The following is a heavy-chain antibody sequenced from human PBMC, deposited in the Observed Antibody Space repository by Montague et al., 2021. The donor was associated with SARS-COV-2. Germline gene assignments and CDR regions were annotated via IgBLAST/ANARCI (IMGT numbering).Heavy chain of an antibody. CDR2: ISSSSSYI. D-gene: IGHD6-19*01. CDR1: GFTFSSYS. J-gene: IGHJ3*02. CDR3: AREGRGEQWLVRAFDI. V-gene: IGHV3-21*01. Sequence: SLRLSCAASGFTFSSYSMNWVRQAPGKGLEWVSSISSSSSYIYYADSVKGRFTISRDNAKNSLYLQMNSLRAEDTAVYYCAREGRGEQWLVRAFDIWGQGTMVTVSS.